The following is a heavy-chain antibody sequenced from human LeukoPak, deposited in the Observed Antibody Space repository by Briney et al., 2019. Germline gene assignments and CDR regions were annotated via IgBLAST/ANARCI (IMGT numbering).Heavy chain of an antibody. J-gene: IGHJ3*02. V-gene: IGHV5-51*01. CDR2: IYTGDSVT. Sequence: GESPKIPCKGSGYSFTSYWIGWVRQMPGKGLEWMGIIYTGDSVTRYSPSFQGQVTISADKSISTAYLQWSSLKASDTAMYYCARVIAAAMGAFDIWGQGTMVTVSS. D-gene: IGHD6-13*01. CDR1: GYSFTSYW. CDR3: ARVIAAAMGAFDI.